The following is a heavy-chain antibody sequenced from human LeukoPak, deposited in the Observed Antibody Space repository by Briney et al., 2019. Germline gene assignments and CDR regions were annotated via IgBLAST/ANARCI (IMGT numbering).Heavy chain of an antibody. J-gene: IGHJ4*02. Sequence: GGSLRLSCAASGFTFDDYAMPWVRQAPGKGLEWVSGISWNSGSIGYADSVKGRFTISRDNAKNSLYLQMNSLRAEDTALYYCAKRGYSYGELDYWGQGTLVTVSS. D-gene: IGHD5-18*01. CDR3: AKRGYSYGELDY. CDR2: ISWNSGSI. CDR1: GFTFDDYA. V-gene: IGHV3-9*01.